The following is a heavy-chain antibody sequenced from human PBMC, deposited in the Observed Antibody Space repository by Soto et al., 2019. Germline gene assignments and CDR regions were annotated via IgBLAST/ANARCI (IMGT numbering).Heavy chain of an antibody. Sequence: QVQLVQSGAEVKKPGSSVKVSCKASGGTFSSYAISWVRQAPGQGLEGMGGMIPIFGTANYAQKFQGRVTITADESTSTAYMELSSLRSEDTAVYYCASTYYESSGLRDYYYYYGMDVWGQGTTVTVSS. CDR1: GGTFSSYA. D-gene: IGHD3-22*01. CDR3: ASTYYESSGLRDYYYYYGMDV. V-gene: IGHV1-69*01. J-gene: IGHJ6*02. CDR2: MIPIFGTA.